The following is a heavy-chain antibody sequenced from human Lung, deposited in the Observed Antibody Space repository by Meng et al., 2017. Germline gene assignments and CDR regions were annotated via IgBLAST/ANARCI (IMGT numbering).Heavy chain of an antibody. Sequence: EVQLLESGGGLVQPGGSRRLPCVASGFTLSSYAMTWVRPAPGKGLEWVSSISGSGGSTYYADSVRGRFTISRDNSKNTVYLQMNSLRAEDTAIYYCVRRIEYSSSSGYWGQGTLVTVSS. V-gene: IGHV3-23*01. J-gene: IGHJ4*02. CDR1: GFTLSSYA. D-gene: IGHD6-6*01. CDR2: ISGSGGST. CDR3: VRRIEYSSSSGY.